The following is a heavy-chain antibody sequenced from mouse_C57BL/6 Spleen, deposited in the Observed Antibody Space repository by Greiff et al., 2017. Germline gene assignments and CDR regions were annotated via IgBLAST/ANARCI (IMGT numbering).Heavy chain of an antibody. CDR1: GYTFTDYY. CDR2: IYPGSGNT. Sequence: QVQLQQSGAELVRPGASVKLSCKASGYTFTDYYINWVKQRPGQGLEWIARIYPGSGNTYYNEKFKGKATLTAEKSSSTAYMQLSSLTSEDSAVYFCAREVVATGRGFAYWGQGTLVTVSA. CDR3: AREVVATGRGFAY. V-gene: IGHV1-76*01. D-gene: IGHD1-1*01. J-gene: IGHJ3*01.